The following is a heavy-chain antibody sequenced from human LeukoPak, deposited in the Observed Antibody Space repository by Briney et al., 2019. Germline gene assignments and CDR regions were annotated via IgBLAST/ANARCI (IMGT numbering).Heavy chain of an antibody. CDR3: ASPWNLEDAFDI. V-gene: IGHV3-11*04. CDR1: GFTFSDYY. Sequence: PGGSLRLSCAASGFTFSDYYMSWIRQAPGKGLEWVSYISSSGSTIYYADSVKGRFTISRDNAKNSLYLQMNSLRAEDTAVYYCASPWNLEDAFDIWGQGTMVTVSS. J-gene: IGHJ3*02. D-gene: IGHD1-1*01. CDR2: ISSSGSTI.